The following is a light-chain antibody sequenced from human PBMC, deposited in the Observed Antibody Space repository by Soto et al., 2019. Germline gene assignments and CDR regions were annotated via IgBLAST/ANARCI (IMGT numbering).Light chain of an antibody. Sequence: DIVMTQSPDSLAVSLGERAVINCKTSQSLLYSSKYKNYLAWYQQKPGQPPKLLIYWTSTRESGVPDRFSGSGSGTDFTLTISRLQAEDVAVYYCQQYYTTPPLTFGGGTKLEIK. J-gene: IGKJ4*01. V-gene: IGKV4-1*01. CDR1: QSLLYSSKYKNY. CDR2: WTS. CDR3: QQYYTTPPLT.